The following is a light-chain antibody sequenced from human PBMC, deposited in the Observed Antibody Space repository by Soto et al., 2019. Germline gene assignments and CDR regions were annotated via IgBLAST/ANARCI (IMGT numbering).Light chain of an antibody. V-gene: IGKV1-9*01. CDR2: AAS. Sequence: IQLTQSPSFLSASVGDRVTVTCRASQGISTYLAWYQQKPGKAPKLLIYAASTLQSGVPSRFSVSGSGTEFTLTISSLQPEDFATYFCLQFNSYPHTFGQGTKLEIK. J-gene: IGKJ2*01. CDR3: LQFNSYPHT. CDR1: QGISTY.